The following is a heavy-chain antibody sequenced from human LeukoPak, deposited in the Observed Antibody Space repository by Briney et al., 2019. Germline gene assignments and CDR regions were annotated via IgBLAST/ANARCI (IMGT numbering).Heavy chain of an antibody. CDR1: GYSISGGYY. J-gene: IGHJ4*02. V-gene: IGHV4-38-2*01. CDR3: ARHFGVY. CDR2: IYHSGST. Sequence: SETLSLTCAVSGYSISGGYYWGWIRQPPGKGLEWIGSIYHSGSTYYNPSLKSRVTISVDTSKNQFSLKLSSVTAADTAVYYCARHFGVYWGQGTLVTVSS. D-gene: IGHD3-3*01.